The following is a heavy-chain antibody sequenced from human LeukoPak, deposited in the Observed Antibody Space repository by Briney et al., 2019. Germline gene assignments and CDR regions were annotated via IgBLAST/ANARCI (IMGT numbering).Heavy chain of an antibody. CDR3: ARSWGGIAVAGTGDY. V-gene: IGHV4-34*01. Sequence: SETLSLTCAVYGGSFSGYYWSWIRQPPGKGLEWIGEINHSGSTNYNPSLKSRVTISVDTSKNQFSLKLSSVTAADTAVYYCARSWGGIAVAGTGDYWGQGTLVTVSS. CDR2: INHSGST. D-gene: IGHD6-19*01. J-gene: IGHJ4*02. CDR1: GGSFSGYY.